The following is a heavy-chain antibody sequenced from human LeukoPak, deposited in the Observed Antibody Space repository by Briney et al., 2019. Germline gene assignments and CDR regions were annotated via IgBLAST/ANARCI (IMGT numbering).Heavy chain of an antibody. D-gene: IGHD4-23*01. Sequence: RPGGSLRLSCAASGFTFDDYGMSWVRQAPGKGLEWVSGMNWNGGSTGYADSVKGRFTISRDNAKNYLYLQMNSLRAEDTALYYCARVADYGGNSDYDYWGQGTLVTVSS. J-gene: IGHJ4*02. CDR1: GFTFDDYG. CDR3: ARVADYGGNSDYDY. CDR2: MNWNGGST. V-gene: IGHV3-20*04.